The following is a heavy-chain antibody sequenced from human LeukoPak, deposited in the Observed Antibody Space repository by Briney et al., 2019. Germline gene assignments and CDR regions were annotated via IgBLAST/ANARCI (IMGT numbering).Heavy chain of an antibody. CDR2: INSDGSST. D-gene: IGHD3-16*02. J-gene: IGHJ6*02. V-gene: IGHV3-74*01. CDR1: GFTFSSYG. CDR3: ASAEVIQYGMDV. Sequence: GGSLRLSCAASGFTFSSYGMHWVRQAPGKGLVWVSRINSDGSSTSYADSVKGRFTISRDNAKNTLFLQMNTLRAEDTAVYYCASAEVIQYGMDVWGQGTTVTVSS.